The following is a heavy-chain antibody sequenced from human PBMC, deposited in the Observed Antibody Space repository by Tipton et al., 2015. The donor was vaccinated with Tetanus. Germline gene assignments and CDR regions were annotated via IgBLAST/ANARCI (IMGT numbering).Heavy chain of an antibody. J-gene: IGHJ4*02. CDR1: GGSIRGHF. CDR3: ARWGPGVTTWGFDF. CDR2: LHSSGDT. Sequence: TLSLTCTVSGGSIRGHFWSWIRQPAGKGLEWIGRLHSSGDTTYNPSLKSRVTMSVDMSKNQFSLRLSSVTAADTALYFCARWGPGVTTWGFDFWGQGTLVTVSS. D-gene: IGHD3-16*01. V-gene: IGHV4-4*07.